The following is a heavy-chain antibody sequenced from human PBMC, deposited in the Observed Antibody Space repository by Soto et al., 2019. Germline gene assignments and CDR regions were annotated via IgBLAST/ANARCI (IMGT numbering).Heavy chain of an antibody. CDR3: ARGDAGYYGMDV. CDR2: GSHSGST. CDR1: GGSISRGGYF. Sequence: PSETLTLTCAVSGGSISRGGYFWSWIGQPPGMGLEWIGYGSHSGSTSYNSPLKRRAIISVDRPKNQFALELSSVTTADTAVYCSARGDAGYYGMDVWGQGTTVTVSS. J-gene: IGHJ6*02. V-gene: IGHV4-30-2*01.